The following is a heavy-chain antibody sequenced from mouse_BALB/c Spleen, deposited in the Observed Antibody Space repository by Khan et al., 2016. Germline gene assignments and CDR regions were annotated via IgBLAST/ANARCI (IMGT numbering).Heavy chain of an antibody. CDR2: IFPGTGTT. V-gene: IGHV1S132*01. CDR1: GYTFTSYW. Sequence: QVQLQQSGAELVKPGASVKLSRKTSGYTFTSYWIQWVKQRPGQGLGWIGEIFPGTGTTYYNEKFKGKATLTIDTSSSTAYMQLSSLTSEDSAVYFCARGRNWYFDVWGAGTTVTVSS. J-gene: IGHJ1*01. CDR3: ARGRNWYFDV.